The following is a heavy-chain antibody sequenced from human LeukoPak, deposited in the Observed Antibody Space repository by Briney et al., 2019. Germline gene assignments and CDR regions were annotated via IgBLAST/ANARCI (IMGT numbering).Heavy chain of an antibody. Sequence: SETLSLTCAVYGGSFSGYYWSWIRQPPGKGLEWIGYIYYSGSTNYNPSLKSRVTISVDTSKNQFSLKLSSVTAADTAVCYCARDSNWYDAFDIWGQGTMVTVSS. CDR1: GGSFSGYY. V-gene: IGHV4-59*01. CDR3: ARDSNWYDAFDI. CDR2: IYYSGST. J-gene: IGHJ3*02. D-gene: IGHD6-13*01.